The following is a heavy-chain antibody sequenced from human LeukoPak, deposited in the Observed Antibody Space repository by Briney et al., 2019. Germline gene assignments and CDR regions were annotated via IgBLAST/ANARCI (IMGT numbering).Heavy chain of an antibody. Sequence: SETLSLTCTVPGGSISSGDYYWSWIRQPPGKGLEWIGYIYYSGSTYYNPSLKSRVTISVDTSKNQFSLKLSSVTAADTAVYYCARSSSWPQCNWFDPWGQGTLVTVSS. V-gene: IGHV4-30-4*01. CDR1: GGSISSGDYY. J-gene: IGHJ5*02. CDR2: IYYSGST. D-gene: IGHD6-13*01. CDR3: ARSSSWPQCNWFDP.